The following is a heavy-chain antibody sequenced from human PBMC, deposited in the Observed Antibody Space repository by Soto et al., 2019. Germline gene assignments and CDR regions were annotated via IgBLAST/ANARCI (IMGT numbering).Heavy chain of an antibody. V-gene: IGHV1-69*01. J-gene: IGHJ4*02. Sequence: VQLVQSGAEVKKPGSSVKVSCTASGGSLRNSVISWVRQAPAQRLEWRGGVIPILGTANYAQKFQGRVTMAAGEATSTAYMDLSSLSPDDTAVYYCARLGHPGHWGPGTLVIVSS. CDR1: GGSLRNSV. CDR2: VIPILGTA. CDR3: ARLGHPGH.